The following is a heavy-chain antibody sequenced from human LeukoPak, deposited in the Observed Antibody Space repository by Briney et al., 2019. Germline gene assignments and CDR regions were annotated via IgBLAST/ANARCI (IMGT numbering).Heavy chain of an antibody. CDR1: GFTFSSYA. J-gene: IGHJ3*02. D-gene: IGHD1-26*01. CDR3: ARVDGGTYGNDAFDI. CDR2: IFGSGGST. Sequence: GGSLRLSCAASGFTFSSYAMYWVRQAPGKGLEWVSGIFGSGGSTHYADSVKGRFTISRDNSKNTLYLQMNSLRAEDTAVYYCARVDGGTYGNDAFDIWGQGTMVTVSS. V-gene: IGHV3-23*01.